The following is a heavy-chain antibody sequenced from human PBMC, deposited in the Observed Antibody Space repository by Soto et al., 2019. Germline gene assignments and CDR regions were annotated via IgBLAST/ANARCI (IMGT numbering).Heavy chain of an antibody. D-gene: IGHD6-6*01. Sequence: EVQLVESGGGLVQPGGSLRLSCAASGFTFSSYWMSWVRQAPGKGLEWVANIKQDGSEKYYVDSVKGRFTISRDNAKNSLYLKMNSLRAEDTAVYYCARGSIAARRTNWFDPWGQGTLVTVSS. CDR3: ARGSIAARRTNWFDP. V-gene: IGHV3-7*01. CDR2: IKQDGSEK. J-gene: IGHJ5*02. CDR1: GFTFSSYW.